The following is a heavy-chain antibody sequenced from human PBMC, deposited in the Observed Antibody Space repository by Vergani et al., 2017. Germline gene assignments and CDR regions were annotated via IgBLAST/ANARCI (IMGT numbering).Heavy chain of an antibody. Sequence: EVQLLESGGGLAQPGGSLRLSCAASGFTFRNYAMTWVRQAPGKGLEWVSYISRSSSTIYYADSVKGRFIISRDNSKNTLHLQMNSLRADDTAVYYCTKGSRGYTGYFFDYWGQGTLATVSS. J-gene: IGHJ4*02. V-gene: IGHV3-23*01. CDR2: ISRSSSTI. D-gene: IGHD5-12*01. CDR3: TKGSRGYTGYFFDY. CDR1: GFTFRNYA.